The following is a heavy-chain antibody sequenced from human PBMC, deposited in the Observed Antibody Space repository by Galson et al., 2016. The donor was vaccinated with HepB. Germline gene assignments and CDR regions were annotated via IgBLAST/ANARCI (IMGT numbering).Heavy chain of an antibody. D-gene: IGHD3-10*01. J-gene: IGHJ5*02. Sequence: SLRLSCAASGFTLSSSAMSWVRQAPGKGLEWVSAIHNDGSTTYYRESVKGRFTISRDISKDTLSLQMSSLRAEATAVYYCVKQIDRGTLDRWGQGTLVIVSS. V-gene: IGHV3-23*01. CDR2: IHNDGSTT. CDR3: VKQIDRGTLDR. CDR1: GFTLSSSA.